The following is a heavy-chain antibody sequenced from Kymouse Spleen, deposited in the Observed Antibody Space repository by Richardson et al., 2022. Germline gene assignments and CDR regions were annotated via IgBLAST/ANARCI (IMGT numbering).Heavy chain of an antibody. CDR3: ARDTIFGVVIIPQTGTYYYYYYGMDV. Sequence: QVQLVESGGGLVKPGGSLRLSCAASGFTFSDYYMSWIRQAPGKGLEWVSYISSSGSTIYYADSVKGRFTISRDNAKNSLYLQMNSLRAEDTAVYYCARDTIFGVVIIPQTGTYYYYYYGMDVWGQGTTVTVSS. CDR2: ISSSGSTI. CDR1: GFTFSDYY. J-gene: IGHJ6*02. D-gene: IGHD3-3*01. V-gene: IGHV3-11*01.